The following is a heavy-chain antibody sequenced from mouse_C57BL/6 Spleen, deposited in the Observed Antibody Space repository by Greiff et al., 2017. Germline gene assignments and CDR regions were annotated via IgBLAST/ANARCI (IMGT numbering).Heavy chain of an antibody. D-gene: IGHD2-3*01. CDR2: INPNYGTT. CDR1: GYSFTDYN. Sequence: VHVKQSGPELVKPGASVKISCKASGYSFTDYNMNWVKQSNGKSLEWIGVINPNYGTTSYNQKFKGKATLTVDQSSSTAYMQLNSLTSEDSAVYYCAMGYDGYYDAWFAYWGQGTLVTVSA. CDR3: AMGYDGYYDAWFAY. V-gene: IGHV1-39*01. J-gene: IGHJ3*01.